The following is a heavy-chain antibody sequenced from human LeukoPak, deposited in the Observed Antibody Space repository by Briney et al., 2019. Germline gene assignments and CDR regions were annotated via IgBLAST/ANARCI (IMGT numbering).Heavy chain of an antibody. CDR2: ISAYNGNT. CDR3: TRDWRRDGYKMGGY. D-gene: IGHD5-24*01. CDR1: GYTFTSYG. Sequence: GASVNVSCKASGYTFTSYGISWVRQAPGQGLEWMGWISAYNGNTNYAQKLQGRVTMTTDTSTSTAYMELRSLRSDDTAVYYCTRDWRRDGYKMGGYWGQGTLVTVSS. J-gene: IGHJ4*02. V-gene: IGHV1-18*01.